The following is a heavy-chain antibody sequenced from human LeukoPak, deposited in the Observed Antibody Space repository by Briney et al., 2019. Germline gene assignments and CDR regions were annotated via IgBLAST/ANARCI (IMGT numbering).Heavy chain of an antibody. V-gene: IGHV3-48*04. D-gene: IGHD3-16*02. CDR3: AREGDYDYVWGSYRHLDY. CDR1: GFTFSSYS. CDR2: ISHSSRTI. J-gene: IGHJ4*02. Sequence: GGSLRLSCAASGFTFSSYSMNWARQAPGKGLEWVSYISHSSRTIYNADSVKGRFTISRDNAKNSLYLQMNSLRAEDTAVYYCAREGDYDYVWGSYRHLDYWGQGTLVTVSS.